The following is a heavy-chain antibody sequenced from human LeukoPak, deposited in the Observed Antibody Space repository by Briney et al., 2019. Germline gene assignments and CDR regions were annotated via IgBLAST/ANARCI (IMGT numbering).Heavy chain of an antibody. CDR2: IYYSGST. Sequence: KTSETLSLTCTVSGGSISSGGYYWSWIRQHPGQGLEWIGYIYYSGSTYYNPSLKSRVTISVDTSKNQCSLKLSSVPAADTAVYCCPRAPRSSESWFDPWGQGTLVTVSS. V-gene: IGHV4-31*03. CDR1: GGSISSGGYY. CDR3: PRAPRSSESWFDP. J-gene: IGHJ5*02. D-gene: IGHD3-22*01.